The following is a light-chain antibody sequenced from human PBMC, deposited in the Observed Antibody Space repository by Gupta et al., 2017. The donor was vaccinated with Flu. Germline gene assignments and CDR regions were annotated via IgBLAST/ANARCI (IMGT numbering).Light chain of an antibody. CDR3: QQYYSTPRT. V-gene: IGKV4-1*01. Sequence: GERATINCKSSQSVLYNSNNKNYLAWYQQKPGQPPKLLIYWASTRESGVPDRFSGSGSGTDFTLTISSLQAEDVAVYYCQQYYSTPRTFGQG. J-gene: IGKJ1*01. CDR1: QSVLYNSNNKNY. CDR2: WAS.